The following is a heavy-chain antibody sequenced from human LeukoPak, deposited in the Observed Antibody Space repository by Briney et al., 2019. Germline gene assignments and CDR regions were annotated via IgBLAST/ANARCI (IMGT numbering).Heavy chain of an antibody. Sequence: GGSLRLSCAASEFTFSSYGMHWVRQAPGKGLEWVAFIRYDGSNKYYADSVKGRFTISRDNSKNTLYLQMNSLRAEDTAVYYCAKDQSTVVTPDYFDYWGQGTLVTVSS. J-gene: IGHJ4*02. D-gene: IGHD4-23*01. CDR2: IRYDGSNK. V-gene: IGHV3-30*02. CDR3: AKDQSTVVTPDYFDY. CDR1: EFTFSSYG.